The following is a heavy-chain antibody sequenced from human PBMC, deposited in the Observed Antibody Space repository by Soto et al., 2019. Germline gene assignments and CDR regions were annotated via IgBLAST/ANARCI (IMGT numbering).Heavy chain of an antibody. V-gene: IGHV4-59*01. CDR1: GGSISSYY. J-gene: IGHJ4*02. CDR2: IYYSGST. D-gene: IGHD5-18*01. CDR3: ARWYGGYSYGYVGY. Sequence: KTSETLSLTCTVSGGSISSYYWSWIRQPPGKGLEWIGYIYYSGSTNYNPSLKSRVTISVDTSKNQFSLKLSSVTAADTAVYYCARWYGGYSYGYVGYWGQGTLVTV.